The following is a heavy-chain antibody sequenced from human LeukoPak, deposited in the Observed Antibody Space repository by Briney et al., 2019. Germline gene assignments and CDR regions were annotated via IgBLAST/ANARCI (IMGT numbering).Heavy chain of an antibody. V-gene: IGHV4-59*08. CDR1: GGSISSYY. Sequence: SETLSLTCTVSGGSISSYYWSWIRQPPGKGLEWIGYIYYSGSTNYNPSRKSRVTISVDTSKNQFSLKLSSVTAADTAVYYCARRMAAAGSYWFDPWGQGTLVTVSS. CDR3: ARRMAAAGSYWFDP. J-gene: IGHJ5*02. D-gene: IGHD6-13*01. CDR2: IYYSGST.